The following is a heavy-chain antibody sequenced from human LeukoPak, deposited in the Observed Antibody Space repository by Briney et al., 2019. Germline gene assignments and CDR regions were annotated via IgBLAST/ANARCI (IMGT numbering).Heavy chain of an antibody. Sequence: ASVTLSCKTSGYTFTNYDINWVRQAPGQGLEWMGWMNPKSGNTGSAQRFQGRVTLTRDTSISTAYMELSSLRSEDTAVYYCARVWGSIDYWGQGTLVTVSS. CDR1: GYTFTNYD. CDR3: ARVWGSIDY. D-gene: IGHD7-27*01. J-gene: IGHJ4*02. V-gene: IGHV1-8*01. CDR2: MNPKSGNT.